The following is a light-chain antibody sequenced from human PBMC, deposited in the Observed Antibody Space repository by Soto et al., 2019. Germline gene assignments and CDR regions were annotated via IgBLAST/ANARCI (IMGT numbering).Light chain of an antibody. V-gene: IGKV1-5*01. CDR3: RHFSSYSTSM. Sequence: DIQMTQSPSILAASVGDRVTITCRASQTISNWSAWYQQKPGKAPELLIYDASSLKGGVPSRFSGSGSGTDFTLTINSLQPDDLGTYYCRHFSSYSTSMFGRGTKVEIK. CDR2: DAS. J-gene: IGKJ1*01. CDR1: QTISNW.